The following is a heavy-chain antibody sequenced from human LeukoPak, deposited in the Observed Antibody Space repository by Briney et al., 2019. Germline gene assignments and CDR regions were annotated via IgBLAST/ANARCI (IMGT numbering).Heavy chain of an antibody. J-gene: IGHJ4*02. CDR1: GYSFNSHH. CDR3: ARDNRNSEFDY. D-gene: IGHD1-14*01. Sequence: SVKVSCKTSGYSFNSHHVHWVRQAPGQGLEWMGGIIPIFGTANHAQKFQGRVTITADESTSTAYMELSSLRSEDTAVYYCARDNRNSEFDYWGQGTLVTVSS. V-gene: IGHV1-69*13. CDR2: IIPIFGTA.